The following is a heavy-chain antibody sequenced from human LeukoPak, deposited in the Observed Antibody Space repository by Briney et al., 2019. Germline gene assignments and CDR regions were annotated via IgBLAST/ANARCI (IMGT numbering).Heavy chain of an antibody. J-gene: IGHJ6*02. D-gene: IGHD2-21*02. Sequence: SVKVSCKASGGTFSSYAISWVRQAPGQGLEWMGRIIPIFGIANYAQKFQGRVTITADNSTSTAYMELSSLRSEDTAVYYCARDMSEDCGGDCYSHYYYYYYGMDVWGQGTTVTVSS. CDR3: ARDMSEDCGGDCYSHYYYYYYGMDV. V-gene: IGHV1-69*04. CDR1: GGTFSSYA. CDR2: IIPIFGIA.